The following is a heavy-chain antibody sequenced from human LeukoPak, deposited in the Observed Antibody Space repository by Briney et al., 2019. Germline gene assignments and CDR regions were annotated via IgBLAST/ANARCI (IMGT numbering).Heavy chain of an antibody. CDR2: IYWNDNK. Sequence: SGPTLVKPTQTLTLTCTFSGFSLSTSGVGVGWIRQPPGKALEWLALIYWNDNKLYSPSLKSRLTITKDTSNNQVVLTMTNMDPVDTATYYCAHYGDYRFLYYFDYWGQGTLVTGSP. D-gene: IGHD4-17*01. V-gene: IGHV2-5*01. J-gene: IGHJ4*02. CDR1: GFSLSTSGVG. CDR3: AHYGDYRFLYYFDY.